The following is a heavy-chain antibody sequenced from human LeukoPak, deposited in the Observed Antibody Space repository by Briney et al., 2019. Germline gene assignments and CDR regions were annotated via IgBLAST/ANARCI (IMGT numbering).Heavy chain of an antibody. J-gene: IGHJ1*01. CDR3: ARVQLWSDAEYFQH. CDR1: GGTFSSYA. CDR2: IIPSFGTA. D-gene: IGHD5-18*01. V-gene: IGHV1-69*13. Sequence: SVKVSCKASGGTFSSYAISWVRQAPGQGLEWMGGIIPSFGTANHAQKFQGRVTITADESTSTACMELSSLRSEDTAVYYCARVQLWSDAEYFQHWGQGTLVTVSS.